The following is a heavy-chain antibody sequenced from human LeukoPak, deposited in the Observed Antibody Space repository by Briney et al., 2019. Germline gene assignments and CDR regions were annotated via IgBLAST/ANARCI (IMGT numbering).Heavy chain of an antibody. Sequence: KASETLSLTCTVSGGSISSSSYYWGWIRQPPGKGLEWIGEINHSGSTNYNPSLKSRVTISVDTSKNQFSLKLSSVTAADTAVYYCARKVHRAVNDYWGQGTLVTVSS. J-gene: IGHJ4*02. CDR2: INHSGST. CDR1: GGSISSSSYY. D-gene: IGHD1-14*01. CDR3: ARKVHRAVNDY. V-gene: IGHV4-39*07.